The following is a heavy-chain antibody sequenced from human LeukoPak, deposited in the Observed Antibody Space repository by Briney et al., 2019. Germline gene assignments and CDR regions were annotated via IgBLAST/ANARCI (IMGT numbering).Heavy chain of an antibody. J-gene: IGHJ3*02. V-gene: IGHV4-38-2*01. CDR2: IHHSGST. CDR3: ARHKGDIVVVPAAMNAFDI. Sequence: SETLSLTCAVSGYSISSGYYWGWIRQPPGKGLEWIGSIHHSGSTYYNPSLKSRVTISVDTSKNQFSLKLSSVTAADAAVYYCARHKGDIVVVPAAMNAFDIWGQGTMVTVSS. CDR1: GYSISSGYY. D-gene: IGHD2-2*01.